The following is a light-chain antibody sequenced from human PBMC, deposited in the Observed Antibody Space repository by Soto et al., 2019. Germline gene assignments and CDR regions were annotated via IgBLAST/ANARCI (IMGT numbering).Light chain of an antibody. Sequence: EILITQSPATLSVSPGERATLYCRASQSVSSNLAWYQQTHGQAPRILIYGASTRATGIPARFSGIWSGTEFTLPLSSLQSEDFTVYYCQQYSNWPWTFGQGTKV. CDR1: QSVSSN. J-gene: IGKJ1*01. V-gene: IGKV3-15*01. CDR2: GAS. CDR3: QQYSNWPWT.